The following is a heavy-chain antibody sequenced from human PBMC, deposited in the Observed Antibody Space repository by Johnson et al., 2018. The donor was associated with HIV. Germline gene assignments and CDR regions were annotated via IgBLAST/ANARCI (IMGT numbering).Heavy chain of an antibody. CDR3: AKDLQLWAPSSAFDI. CDR1: GFTFSNYA. Sequence: MQLVESGGGLVQPGGSLRLSCAASGFTFSNYAMHWVRQAPGKGLDYVSGISTNGGSTYYANSVKGRFTISRDNSKNTLYLQMNSLRAEDTAVYYCAKDLQLWAPSSAFDIWGQGTMVTVSS. CDR2: ISTNGGST. V-gene: IGHV3-64*01. J-gene: IGHJ3*02. D-gene: IGHD5-18*01.